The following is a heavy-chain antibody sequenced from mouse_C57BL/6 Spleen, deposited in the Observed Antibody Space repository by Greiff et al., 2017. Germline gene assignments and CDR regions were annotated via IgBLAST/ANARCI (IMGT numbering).Heavy chain of an antibody. Sequence: EVKLVESGGGLVQPGGSLKLSCAASGFTFSDYYMYWVRQTPEKRLEWVAYISNGGGSTYYPDTVKGRFNISRDNAKNTLYLQMSRLKSEDTAMYYCARRYGNLLFDYWGQGTTLTVSS. CDR3: ARRYGNLLFDY. J-gene: IGHJ2*01. CDR2: ISNGGGST. D-gene: IGHD2-1*01. CDR1: GFTFSDYY. V-gene: IGHV5-12*01.